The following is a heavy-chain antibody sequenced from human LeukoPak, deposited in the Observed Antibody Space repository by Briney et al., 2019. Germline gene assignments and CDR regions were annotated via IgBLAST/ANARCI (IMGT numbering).Heavy chain of an antibody. V-gene: IGHV3-23*01. D-gene: IGHD6-13*01. CDR1: GFTFSSNA. CDR2: ISGSGGST. J-gene: IGHJ4*02. CDR3: ARVAAAGKGFDY. Sequence: GGSLRLSCAASGFTFSSNAMSWVRQVPGKGLEWVSAISGSGGSTYYADSVKGRFTMSRDNSKNTLFLQMNSLRAGDTAVYYCARVAAAGKGFDYWGQGTLVTVSS.